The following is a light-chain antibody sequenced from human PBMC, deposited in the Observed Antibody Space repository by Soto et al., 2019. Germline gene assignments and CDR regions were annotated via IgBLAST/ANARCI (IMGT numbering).Light chain of an antibody. V-gene: IGLV2-8*01. CDR3: SSYAGSNDLYV. CDR1: SSDVGRYQY. J-gene: IGLJ1*01. CDR2: EVT. Sequence: QSALAQPPSTSETPEQSVTISCTGTSSDVGRYQYVSSYQQHPGKAPKLMIYEVTKRPSGVPDRFSGSKSGNAASLTVSGLQAEDEADYYCSSYAGSNDLYVFGSGTKVTGL.